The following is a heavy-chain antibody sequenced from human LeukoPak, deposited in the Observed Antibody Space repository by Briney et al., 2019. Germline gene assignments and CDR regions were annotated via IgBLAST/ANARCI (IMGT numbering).Heavy chain of an antibody. Sequence: GGSLRLSCAASGFTFSSYWMSWVRQAPGKSLEWVANTKQDGSEKYYVDSVKGRFTISRDNAKNSLYLQMNSLRAEDTAVYYCARAVEGQWLVPEGYDYWGQGTLVTVSS. CDR2: TKQDGSEK. CDR1: GFTFSSYW. CDR3: ARAVEGQWLVPEGYDY. V-gene: IGHV3-7*01. D-gene: IGHD6-19*01. J-gene: IGHJ4*02.